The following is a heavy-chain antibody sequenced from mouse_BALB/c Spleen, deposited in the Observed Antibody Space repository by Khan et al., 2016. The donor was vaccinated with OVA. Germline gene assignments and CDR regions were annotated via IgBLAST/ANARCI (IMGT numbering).Heavy chain of an antibody. D-gene: IGHD2-2*01. CDR2: IDPFSGGA. J-gene: IGHJ3*01. CDR1: GYSFTSYY. CDR3: TRHGYVAWFTY. Sequence: VQLKESGPELMKPGSSVKISCKASGYSFTSYYIHWVMQSHGKSLEWIGYIDPFSGGATYNQKFKGKATLTVDKSSSTAYIHLSNLTSEDSAVYFYTRHGYVAWFTYWGQGTLVTVSA. V-gene: IGHV1S135*01.